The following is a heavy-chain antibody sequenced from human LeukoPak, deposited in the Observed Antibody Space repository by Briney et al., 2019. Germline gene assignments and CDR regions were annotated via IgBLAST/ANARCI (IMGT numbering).Heavy chain of an antibody. Sequence: SETLSLTCAVYGGSFSGYYWSWIRQPPGRGLEWIGEINHSGSTNYNPSLKSRVTISVDTSKNQFSLKLSSVTAADTAVYYCARHSTFFGVVIIKGRVRGPFDYWGQGTLVTVSS. CDR2: INHSGST. J-gene: IGHJ4*02. CDR1: GGSFSGYY. V-gene: IGHV4-34*01. CDR3: ARHSTFFGVVIIKGRVRGPFDY. D-gene: IGHD3-3*01.